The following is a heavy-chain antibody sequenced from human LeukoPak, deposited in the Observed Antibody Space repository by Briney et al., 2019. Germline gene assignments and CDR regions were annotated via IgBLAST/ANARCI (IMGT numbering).Heavy chain of an antibody. V-gene: IGHV4-30-2*01. D-gene: IGHD3-16*01. CDR2: IYHSGST. J-gene: IGHJ4*02. CDR1: GGSISSGGYY. CDR3: ARSLSYTIPARYYFDY. Sequence: KPSETLSLTCTVSGGSISSGGYYWSWIRQPPGKGLEWIGYIYHSGSTYYNPSLKSRVTISVDRSKNQFSLKLSSVTTADTAVYYCARSLSYTIPARYYFDYWGQGTLVTVSS.